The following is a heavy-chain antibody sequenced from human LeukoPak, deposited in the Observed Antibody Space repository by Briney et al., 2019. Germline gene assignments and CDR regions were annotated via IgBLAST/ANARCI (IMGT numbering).Heavy chain of an antibody. Sequence: KAAETLSLTCTVSGASISSRSYYWGWIRQPPGKGLECVGNIYSSGATYYNPSLKSRVTISIDASKSQFSLRLSSVTAADTAIYYCVLNIPGTVEHWGQGTLVSVSS. D-gene: IGHD2-2*02. CDR3: VLNIPGTVEH. J-gene: IGHJ1*01. CDR1: GASISSRSYY. V-gene: IGHV4-39*01. CDR2: IYSSGAT.